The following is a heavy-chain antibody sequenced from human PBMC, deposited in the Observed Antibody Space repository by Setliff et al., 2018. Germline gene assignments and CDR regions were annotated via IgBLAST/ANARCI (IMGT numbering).Heavy chain of an antibody. D-gene: IGHD3-16*01. CDR1: GFTLSSSW. V-gene: IGHV3-7*03. Sequence: PGGSLRLSCAASGFTLSSSWMIWVRQVPGKGLDWVANMNQDSTNKYHVGSVKGRFTISRDNAKNSLFLQMDSLRVEDTAVYYCARGLGKGTVDYWGQGTLVTVSS. CDR3: ARGLGKGTVDY. J-gene: IGHJ4*02. CDR2: MNQDSTNK.